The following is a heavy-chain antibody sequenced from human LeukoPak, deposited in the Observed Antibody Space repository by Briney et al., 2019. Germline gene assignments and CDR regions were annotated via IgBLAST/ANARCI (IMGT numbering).Heavy chain of an antibody. CDR1: GFTFDNYA. J-gene: IGHJ4*02. Sequence: PGGSLRLSCAASGFTFDNYAMHWVRQAPGKGLEWVSGISWNSGSIGYADSVKGRFTISRDSAKNSLYLQMNSLRAEDTALYYCAKDYLHDSSGYLDYWGQGTLVTVSS. CDR2: ISWNSGSI. D-gene: IGHD3-22*01. CDR3: AKDYLHDSSGYLDY. V-gene: IGHV3-9*01.